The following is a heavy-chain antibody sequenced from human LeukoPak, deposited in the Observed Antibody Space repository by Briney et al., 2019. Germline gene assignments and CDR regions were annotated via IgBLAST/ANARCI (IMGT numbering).Heavy chain of an antibody. Sequence: SETLSLTFTVSGGSISSYYWSWIRQPAGKGLEWVGRVYRSGSANYNPSLKSRVTMSVDKSKNQFSLKVSSVTAADTAVYYCAGAEPRGIIWYPYWGQGTLVTVSS. CDR3: AGAEPRGIIWYPY. CDR1: GGSISSYY. V-gene: IGHV4-4*07. CDR2: VYRSGSA. J-gene: IGHJ4*02. D-gene: IGHD6-13*01.